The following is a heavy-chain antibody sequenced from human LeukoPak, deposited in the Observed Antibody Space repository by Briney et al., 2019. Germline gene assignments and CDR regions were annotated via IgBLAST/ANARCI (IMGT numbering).Heavy chain of an antibody. V-gene: IGHV1-18*01. CDR1: GYTFTSYG. J-gene: IGHJ6*02. CDR2: ISAYNGNT. Sequence: GASVKVSCKASGYTFTSYGISWVRQAPGQGLEWMGWISAYNGNTNYAQKLQGRVTMTTDTSSSTAYMELRSLRSDDTAVYYCARQMNNYNCSQSQLVPGDYYYRYGMDVWGQGTTVTGSS. D-gene: IGHD3-10*01. CDR3: ARQMNNYNCSQSQLVPGDYYYRYGMDV.